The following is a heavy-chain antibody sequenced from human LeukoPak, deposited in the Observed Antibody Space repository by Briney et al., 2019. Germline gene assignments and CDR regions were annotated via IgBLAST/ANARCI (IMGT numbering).Heavy chain of an antibody. CDR3: ARRLVGALPGNGWFDP. J-gene: IGHJ5*02. D-gene: IGHD2-15*01. CDR2: INHSGST. Sequence: SESLSLTCAVYGGSFSGYYWSWIRQPPGKGLEWIGEINHSGSTNYNPSLKSRVTISVKTSKNQFSLKLSSVTAADTAVYYCARRLVGALPGNGWFDPWGQGTLVTVSS. CDR1: GGSFSGYY. V-gene: IGHV4-34*01.